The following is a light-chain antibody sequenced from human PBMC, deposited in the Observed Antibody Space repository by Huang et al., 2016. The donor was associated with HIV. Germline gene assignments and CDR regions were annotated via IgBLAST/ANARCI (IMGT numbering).Light chain of an antibody. CDR3: QQYNNWLLS. V-gene: IGKV3-15*01. Sequence: IVMTQSPATLSVSPGERVTVSCRANRSVSSNLARYQQRPGQAPSLLIYGSSTRAPGIPARFSGSGSGTDFSLTISSLQSEDFALYYCQQYNNWLLSFGGGTRVDI. J-gene: IGKJ4*01. CDR2: GSS. CDR1: RSVSSN.